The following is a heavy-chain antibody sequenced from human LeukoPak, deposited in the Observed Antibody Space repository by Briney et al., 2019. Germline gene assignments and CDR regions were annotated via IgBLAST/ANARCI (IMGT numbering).Heavy chain of an antibody. V-gene: IGHV3-23*01. CDR1: GFTFSSYA. CDR2: ISGSGGST. CDR3: ARGELEYLRFLEWLFGSFDY. D-gene: IGHD3-3*01. J-gene: IGHJ4*02. Sequence: PGGSLRLSCAASGFTFSSYAMSWVRQAPGKGLEWVSAISGSGGSTYYADSVKGRFTISRDNSKNTLYLQMNSLRAEDTAVYYCARGELEYLRFLEWLFGSFDYWGQGTLVTVSS.